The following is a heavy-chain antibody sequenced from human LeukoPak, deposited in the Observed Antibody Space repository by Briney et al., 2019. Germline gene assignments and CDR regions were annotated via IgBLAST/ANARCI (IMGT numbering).Heavy chain of an antibody. Sequence: HSGGSLRLSCAASGFTFDDYAMHWVRHAPGKGLEWVSLISWDGGSTYYADSVKRRFTISRDNSMNSLYLLMNSLRTEDTALYYCAKTYSSSWLDYWGQGTLVSVSS. D-gene: IGHD6-13*01. CDR2: ISWDGGST. V-gene: IGHV3-43*01. CDR3: AKTYSSSWLDY. J-gene: IGHJ4*02. CDR1: GFTFDDYA.